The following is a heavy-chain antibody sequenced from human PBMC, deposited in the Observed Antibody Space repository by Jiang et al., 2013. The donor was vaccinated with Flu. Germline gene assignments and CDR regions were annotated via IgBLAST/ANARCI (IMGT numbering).Heavy chain of an antibody. J-gene: IGHJ4*02. CDR3: AILPKGGGYYDILTGYYTDFDY. CDR1: GGSISSSNW. V-gene: IGHV4-4*02. CDR2: IYHSGST. D-gene: IGHD3-9*01. Sequence: PSGTLSLTCAVSGGSISSSNWWSWVRQPPGKGLEWIGEIYHSGSTNYNPSLKSRVTISVDKSKNQFSLKLSSVTAADTAVYYCAILPKGGGYYDILTGYYTDFDYWGQGTLVTVSS.